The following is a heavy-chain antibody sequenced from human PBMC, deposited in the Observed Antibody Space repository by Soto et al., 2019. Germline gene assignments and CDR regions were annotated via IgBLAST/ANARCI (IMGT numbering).Heavy chain of an antibody. CDR1: GGSINSGDYY. CDR3: ATVPTYYYDRSGYANAFDM. D-gene: IGHD3-22*01. Sequence: SETLSLTCTVSGGSINSGDYYWSWIRQPPGKGLEWIGYIYYSGSTYHNPSLKSRINISVDTSKNQFSLKLRSVTAADTAVYYCATVPTYYYDRSGYANAFDMWGQGTMVTVSS. CDR2: IYYSGST. J-gene: IGHJ3*02. V-gene: IGHV4-30-4*01.